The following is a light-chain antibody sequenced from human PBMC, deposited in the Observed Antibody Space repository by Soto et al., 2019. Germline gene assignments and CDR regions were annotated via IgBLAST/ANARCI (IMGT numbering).Light chain of an antibody. Sequence: SYELTQPPSVSVSPGQTTWITCSGEGLPKQYAHWYQQKPGQAPVLVIYKDTERPSGIHERFSGSSSGTTVTLTISGVQAEDEADYCCQSADTSGTYVLFGGGTKLTVL. J-gene: IGLJ2*01. CDR1: GLPKQY. CDR3: QSADTSGTYVL. V-gene: IGLV3-25*02. CDR2: KDT.